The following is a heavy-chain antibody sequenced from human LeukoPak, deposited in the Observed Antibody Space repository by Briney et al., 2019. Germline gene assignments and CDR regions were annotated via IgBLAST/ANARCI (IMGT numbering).Heavy chain of an antibody. CDR1: GFTFSNYA. J-gene: IGHJ3*02. CDR2: ISYDGSNK. D-gene: IGHD6-19*01. CDR3: ARTSGGWTFDI. Sequence: PGGSLRLSCVASGFTFSNYAMHWVRQAPGKGLEWVALISYDGSNKYYADCVKGRFTISRDNSKNTVYLQMNGLRAEDTAVYYCARTSGGWTFDIWGQGTMVTVSS. V-gene: IGHV3-30*04.